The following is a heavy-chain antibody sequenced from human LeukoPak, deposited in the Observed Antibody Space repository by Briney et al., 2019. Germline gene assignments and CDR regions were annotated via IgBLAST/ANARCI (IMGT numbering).Heavy chain of an antibody. J-gene: IGHJ4*02. V-gene: IGHV4-39*07. CDR2: IYYSGST. Sequence: PSETLSLTCTVSGGSISSSSYYWGWIRQPPGKGLEWIGSIYYSGSTYYNPSLKSRVTISVDTSKNQFSLKLSSVTAADTAVYYCAGGSSGSYLGYWGQGTLVTVSS. CDR1: GGSISSSSYY. D-gene: IGHD1-26*01. CDR3: AGGSSGSYLGY.